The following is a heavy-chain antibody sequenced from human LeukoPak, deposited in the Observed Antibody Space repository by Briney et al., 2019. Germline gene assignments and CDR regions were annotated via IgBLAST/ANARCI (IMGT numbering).Heavy chain of an antibody. CDR1: EFTFSNYV. CDR2: IRQSGDIT. J-gene: IGHJ3*02. Sequence: GGSLRLSCAASEFTFSNYVMNWVRQAPGKGLEWVSSIRQSGDITYYADSVKGRFTISRDNSKNTLSLQMNSLSREDTAIYYCVRRGGSDGWGALDIWGQGTVVTVSS. CDR3: VRRGGSDGWGALDI. V-gene: IGHV3-23*01. D-gene: IGHD5-24*01.